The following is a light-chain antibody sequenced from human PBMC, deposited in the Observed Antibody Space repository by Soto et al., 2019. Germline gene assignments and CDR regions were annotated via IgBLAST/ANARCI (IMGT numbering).Light chain of an antibody. CDR1: SSDVGRYNY. J-gene: IGLJ1*01. CDR3: SSYTTSSTLV. V-gene: IGLV2-14*03. Sequence: QSVLTQPASVSGSPGQSITISCTGTSSDVGRYNYVSWYQLHPGKAPKLMIYDVSNRPSGISSRFSGSKSGNTASLTISGLQAEDEADYCCSSYTTSSTLVFGTGTKVTVL. CDR2: DVS.